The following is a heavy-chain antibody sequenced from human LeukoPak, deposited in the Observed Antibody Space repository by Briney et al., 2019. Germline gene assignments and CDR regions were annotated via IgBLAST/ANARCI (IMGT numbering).Heavy chain of an antibody. CDR1: GFTFDDYA. Sequence: GGSLRLSCAASGFTFDDYAMHWVRQAPGKGLEWVSSISGNSGSIGYADSVKGRFTISRDNAKNSLYLHMNSLRADDTALYYSARGTCDYWGQGTLVTVSS. CDR3: ARGTCDY. CDR2: ISGNSGSI. J-gene: IGHJ4*02. V-gene: IGHV3-9*01. D-gene: IGHD2-15*01.